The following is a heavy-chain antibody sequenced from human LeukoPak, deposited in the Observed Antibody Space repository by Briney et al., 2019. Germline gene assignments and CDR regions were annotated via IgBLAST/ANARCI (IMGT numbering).Heavy chain of an antibody. Sequence: ESGPTLVKPTQTLTLTCTFSGFSLSTIGIAVGWFRQPPGKALEWLALIYWDDDKSYSPSLKSRLTITKDTSKNQVVLTMTNMDPVDTATYYCAHSVRITGGKYYFDYWGQGTLVTVSS. J-gene: IGHJ4*02. CDR3: AHSVRITGGKYYFDY. D-gene: IGHD1-20*01. CDR1: GFSLSTIGIA. V-gene: IGHV2-5*02. CDR2: IYWDDDK.